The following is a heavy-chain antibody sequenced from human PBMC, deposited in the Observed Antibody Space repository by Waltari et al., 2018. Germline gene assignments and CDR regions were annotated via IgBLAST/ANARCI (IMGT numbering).Heavy chain of an antibody. CDR3: AIPDYGDPSLIDY. D-gene: IGHD4-17*01. CDR1: GGSISSYY. Sequence: QVQLQESGPGLVKPSETLSLTCTVSGGSISSYYWSWIRQPPGKGLEWIGYIYYSGSTNYNPSLKSRVTISVDTSKNQFSLKLSSVTAADTAVYYCAIPDYGDPSLIDYWGQGTLVTVSS. J-gene: IGHJ4*02. V-gene: IGHV4-59*12. CDR2: IYYSGST.